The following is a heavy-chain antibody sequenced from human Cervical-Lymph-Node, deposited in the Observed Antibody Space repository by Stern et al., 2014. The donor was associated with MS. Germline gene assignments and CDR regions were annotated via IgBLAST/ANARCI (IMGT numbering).Heavy chain of an antibody. Sequence: LQLQESGPGLVKPSETLSLTCTVSGGSISSNYWSWIRQPPGKGLEWIGYIYYSGSTNYNPSLKSRVTISVDTSKNQFSLKLSSVTAADTAVYYCASGKQWLVHDYWGQGTLVTVSS. J-gene: IGHJ4*02. D-gene: IGHD6-19*01. CDR3: ASGKQWLVHDY. CDR2: IYYSGST. CDR1: GGSISSNY. V-gene: IGHV4-59*01.